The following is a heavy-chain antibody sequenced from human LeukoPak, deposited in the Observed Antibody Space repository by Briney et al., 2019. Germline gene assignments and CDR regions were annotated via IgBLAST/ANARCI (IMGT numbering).Heavy chain of an antibody. CDR2: ISSDGSNK. V-gene: IGHV3-30*03. Sequence: SGGSLRLSCAASGFIFRSYGMYWVRQAPGKGLEWVTIISSDGSNKYYADSVKGRFTISRDNSKNTLYLQMNSLRAEDTAVYYCARDPVRGSSSWYSNGPFDYWGQGTLVTASS. CDR1: GFIFRSYG. CDR3: ARDPVRGSSSWYSNGPFDY. J-gene: IGHJ4*02. D-gene: IGHD6-13*01.